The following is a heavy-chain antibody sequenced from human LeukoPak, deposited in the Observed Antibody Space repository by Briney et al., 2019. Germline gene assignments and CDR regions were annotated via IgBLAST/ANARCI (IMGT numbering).Heavy chain of an antibody. CDR2: INHSGST. D-gene: IGHD3-16*02. CDR1: GGSFSGYY. Sequence: SETLSLTCAVYGGSFSGYYWSWIRQPPGKGLEWIGEINHSGSTNYNPSLKSRVTISVDTSKNQFSLKLSSVTAADTAVYYCARGPLNYDYVWGSYRKNYYFDYWGQGTLVTVSS. J-gene: IGHJ4*02. V-gene: IGHV4-34*01. CDR3: ARGPLNYDYVWGSYRKNYYFDY.